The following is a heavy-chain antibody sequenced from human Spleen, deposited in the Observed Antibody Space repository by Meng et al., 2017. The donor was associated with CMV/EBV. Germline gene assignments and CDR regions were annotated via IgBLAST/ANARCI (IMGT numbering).Heavy chain of an antibody. CDR1: GGTFSSYA. Sequence: SVKVSCKASGGTFSSYAISWVRQAPGQGLESMGGIIPIFGTANYAQKFQGRVTITTDESTSTAYMELSSLRSEDTAVYYCAHSTDIVVVPAAINIYYYGMDVWGQGTTVTVSS. V-gene: IGHV1-69*05. D-gene: IGHD2-2*01. J-gene: IGHJ6*02. CDR2: IIPIFGTA. CDR3: AHSTDIVVVPAAINIYYYGMDV.